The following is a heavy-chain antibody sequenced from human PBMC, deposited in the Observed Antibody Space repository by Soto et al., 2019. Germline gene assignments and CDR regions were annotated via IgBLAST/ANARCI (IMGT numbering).Heavy chain of an antibody. V-gene: IGHV3-11*01. Sequence: SLRLSCAASGFTFSDYYMSWIRQAPGKGLEWVSYISSSGSTIYYADSVKGRFTISSDNAKNSLYLQMNSLRAEDTAVYYCARDYDILPGYSYYYGMDVWGQGTTVTVS. CDR3: ARDYDILPGYSYYYGMDV. CDR2: ISSSGSTI. D-gene: IGHD3-9*01. CDR1: GFTFSDYY. J-gene: IGHJ6*02.